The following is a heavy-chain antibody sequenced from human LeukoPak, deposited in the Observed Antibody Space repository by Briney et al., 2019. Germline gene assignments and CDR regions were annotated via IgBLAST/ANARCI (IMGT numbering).Heavy chain of an antibody. D-gene: IGHD2/OR15-2a*01. CDR3: ARNITSGYFDY. CDR2: VYYSGST. V-gene: IGHV4-39*01. Sequence: SETLSLTCSVSGGSFIGTPDYWAWIRQPPGKGLEWIGSVYYSGSTTYSPSLKSRVTISVERSQNQFALRLTSVTGADTAVYYCARNITSGYFDYWGPGTPVTVSS. CDR1: GGSFIGTPDY. J-gene: IGHJ4*02.